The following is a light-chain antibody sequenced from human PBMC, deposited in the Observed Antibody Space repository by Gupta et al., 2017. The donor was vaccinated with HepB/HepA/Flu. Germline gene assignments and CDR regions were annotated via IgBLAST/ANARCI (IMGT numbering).Light chain of an antibody. J-gene: IGKJ1*01. CDR3: QQKDSIPQT. CDR2: WAS. CDR1: QSVFYSYNNKKY. V-gene: IGKV4-1*01. Sequence: DTVMAQSPDSLAVSLGERATINCKSSQSVFYSYNNKKYLAWYQQKPGQPPKLLIYWASTREYGVPDGFSGRGCGTDFTLTISSLQADDVAVYYCQQKDSIPQTFGQGTXVEIK.